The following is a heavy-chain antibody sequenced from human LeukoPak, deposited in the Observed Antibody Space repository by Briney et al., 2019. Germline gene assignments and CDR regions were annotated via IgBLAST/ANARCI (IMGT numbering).Heavy chain of an antibody. CDR1: GFTFSSYG. CDR3: AKDFMYSSSYYYYYGMDV. CDR2: ISGDGGST. Sequence: GGSLRLSCAASGFTFSSYGMHWVRQAPGKGLEWVSLISGDGGSTYYADSVKGRFTISRDNSKNSLYLQMNSLRTEDTALYYCAKDFMYSSSYYYYYGMDVWGQGTTVTVSS. D-gene: IGHD6-6*01. J-gene: IGHJ6*02. V-gene: IGHV3-43*02.